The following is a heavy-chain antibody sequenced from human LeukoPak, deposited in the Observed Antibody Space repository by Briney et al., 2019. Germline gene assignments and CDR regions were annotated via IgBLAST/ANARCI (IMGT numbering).Heavy chain of an antibody. CDR2: INPNSGGT. Sequence: GASVKVSCKASGYTFTAYYMHWVRQAPGQGLEWMGWINPNSGGTNYAQNFQGRVTMTRDTSISTAYMELSSLRSDDTAVYYCARDNHSGSWSWFDPWGQGTLVSVSS. CDR3: ARDNHSGSWSWFDP. D-gene: IGHD6-13*01. V-gene: IGHV1-2*02. CDR1: GYTFTAYY. J-gene: IGHJ5*02.